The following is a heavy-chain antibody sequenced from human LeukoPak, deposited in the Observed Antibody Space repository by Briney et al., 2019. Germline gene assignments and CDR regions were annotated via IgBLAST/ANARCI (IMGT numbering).Heavy chain of an antibody. CDR3: ARDRELGY. CDR1: GDSISSGSFY. D-gene: IGHD3-10*01. J-gene: IGHJ4*02. CDR2: IYNSGST. V-gene: IGHV4-61*01. Sequence: SETLSLTCTVSGDSISSGSFYWGWIRQPPGKGLEWIGYIYNSGSTNYNPSLKSRVTISVDTSKNQFSLKLTSVTAADTAVYYCARDRELGYWGQGTLVTVSS.